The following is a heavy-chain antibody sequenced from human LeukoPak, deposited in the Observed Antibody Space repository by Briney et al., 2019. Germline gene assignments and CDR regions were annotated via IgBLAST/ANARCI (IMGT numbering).Heavy chain of an antibody. CDR1: RFAFTSHG. CDR2: ISASGSST. J-gene: IGHJ4*02. V-gene: IGHV3-23*01. Sequence: GGSLRLSCATSRFAFTSHGMSWVRHTPGKGLEWVSAISASGSSTYYADSVKGRFTISRDNSKNTVFLQMNSLRVGDTAVYYCARGLGIVYDYWGQGTLVTVSS. D-gene: IGHD3-16*02. CDR3: ARGLGIVYDY.